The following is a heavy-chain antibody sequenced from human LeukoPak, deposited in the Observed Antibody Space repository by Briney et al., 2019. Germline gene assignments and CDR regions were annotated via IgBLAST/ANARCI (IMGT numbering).Heavy chain of an antibody. D-gene: IGHD2-15*01. CDR1: GFTFSSYG. J-gene: IGHJ4*02. CDR2: IWYDGSNK. CDR3: AKGGVDGALDY. V-gene: IGHV3-33*06. Sequence: PGGSLRLSCAASGFTFSSYGMHWVRQAPGKGLEWVAVIWYDGSNKYYADSVKGRFTISRDNSKNTLCLQMNSLRAEDTAVYYCAKGGVDGALDYWGQGTLVTVSS.